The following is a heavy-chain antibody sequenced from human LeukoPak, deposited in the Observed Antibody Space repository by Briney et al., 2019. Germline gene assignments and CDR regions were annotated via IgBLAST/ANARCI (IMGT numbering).Heavy chain of an antibody. V-gene: IGHV4-30-2*01. J-gene: IGHJ1*01. CDR2: IYHSGST. CDR3: ARGGSSGGSWGLEYFQH. CDR1: GGSTSSGGYS. D-gene: IGHD2-15*01. Sequence: PSQTLSLTCAVSGGSTSSGGYSWSWIRQPPGKGLEWIGYIYHSGSTYYNPSLKSRVTISVDRSKNQFSLKLSSVTAADTAVYYCARGGSSGGSWGLEYFQHWGQGTLVTVSS.